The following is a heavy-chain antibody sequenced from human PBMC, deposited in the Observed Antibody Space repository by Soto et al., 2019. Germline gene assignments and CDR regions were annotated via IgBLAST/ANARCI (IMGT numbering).Heavy chain of an antibody. CDR1: GGSISSSGYY. CDR2: IYYSGST. D-gene: IGHD3-10*01. V-gene: IGHV4-39*01. CDR3: ARRSYYGSGSIFDY. Sequence: SETLSLTCPVSGGSISSSGYYWGWIRQPPGKGLEWIGNIYYSGSTNYNPSLKSRVTISVDTSKNQFSLKVSSVTAADTAVYYCARRSYYGSGSIFDYWGQGTLVTVSS. J-gene: IGHJ4*02.